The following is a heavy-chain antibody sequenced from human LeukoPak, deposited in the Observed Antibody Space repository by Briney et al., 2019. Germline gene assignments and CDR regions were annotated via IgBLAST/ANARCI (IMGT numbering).Heavy chain of an antibody. Sequence: SETQSLTCAVYGGSFSGYYWSWIRQPPGKGLEWIGEINHSGSTNYIPSLKSRVTISVDTSKNQFSLKLSSVTAADTAVYYCARGGRQQLVRGYFDYWGQGTLVTVSS. V-gene: IGHV4-34*01. CDR3: ARGGRQQLVRGYFDY. CDR2: INHSGST. CDR1: GGSFSGYY. D-gene: IGHD6-13*01. J-gene: IGHJ4*02.